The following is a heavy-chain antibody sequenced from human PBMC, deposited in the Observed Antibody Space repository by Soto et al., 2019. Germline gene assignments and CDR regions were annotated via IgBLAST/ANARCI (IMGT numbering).Heavy chain of an antibody. CDR3: ARFTSGRDPNWFDH. D-gene: IGHD1-26*01. Sequence: GESLKISCKASGYRFANYWIGWVRQMPGKGLELMGIIYPDDSDTRYSPSFQGQVAISADKSITTAYPQWSSLKASDTAMYYCARFTSGRDPNWFDHWGQGTLVTVSS. V-gene: IGHV5-51*01. CDR2: IYPDDSDT. J-gene: IGHJ5*02. CDR1: GYRFANYW.